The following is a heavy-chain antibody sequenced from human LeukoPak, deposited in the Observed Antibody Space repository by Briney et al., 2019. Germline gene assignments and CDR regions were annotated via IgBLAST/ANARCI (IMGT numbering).Heavy chain of an antibody. D-gene: IGHD1-26*01. Sequence: PGGSLRLSCAASGFTFSSYAMSWVRQAPGKGLEWVSAISGSGGSTYYADSVKGRFTISRDNSKNTLYLQMNSLGAEDTAVYYCAKDNFIVGATLDYWGQGTLVTVSS. CDR3: AKDNFIVGATLDY. V-gene: IGHV3-23*01. CDR1: GFTFSSYA. CDR2: ISGSGGST. J-gene: IGHJ4*02.